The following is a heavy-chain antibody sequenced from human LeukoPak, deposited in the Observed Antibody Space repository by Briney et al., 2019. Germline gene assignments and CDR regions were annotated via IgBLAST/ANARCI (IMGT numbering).Heavy chain of an antibody. CDR2: IYYSGST. V-gene: IGHV4-31*03. J-gene: IGHJ4*02. D-gene: IGHD3-22*01. Sequence: TLSLTCTVSGGSISSGGYYWSWIRQHPGTGLEWIGYIYYSGSTYYNPSLKSRVTISVDTSKNQFSLKLSSVTAADTAVYYCARASSGYGLCFDYWGQGTLVTVSS. CDR1: GGSISSGGYY. CDR3: ARASSGYGLCFDY.